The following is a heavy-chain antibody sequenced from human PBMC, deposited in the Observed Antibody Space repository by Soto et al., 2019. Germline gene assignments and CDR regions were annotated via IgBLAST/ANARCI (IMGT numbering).Heavy chain of an antibody. J-gene: IGHJ3*02. CDR2: INPRGGNT. Sequence: QVQLMQSAADVRKPGASVKVSCKASGYTFSNNYIQWLRQAPGQGLEWMGMINPRGGNTVYTERFRGRVTMTRDTSTSTGYMELSDLGPDDTAVYYCARDSGDYYDDSNRPYNAFDKLGQGTLVTVSS. CDR3: ARDSGDYYDDSNRPYNAFDK. CDR1: GYTFSNNY. V-gene: IGHV1-46*03. D-gene: IGHD3-22*01.